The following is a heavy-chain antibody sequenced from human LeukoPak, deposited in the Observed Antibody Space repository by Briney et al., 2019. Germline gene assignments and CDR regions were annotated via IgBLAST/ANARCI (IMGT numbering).Heavy chain of an antibody. V-gene: IGHV3-30*02. J-gene: IGHJ4*02. CDR1: GFTFSSYG. Sequence: PGGSLRLSCAASGFTFSSYGMHWVRQAPGKGLEWVAFIRYDGTYKFYSDSVKGRFTISRDNSKNTLYLQMNSLKPEDAGVYYCAKGLGYYFDYWSQGTLVTVSS. CDR2: IRYDGTYK. D-gene: IGHD5/OR15-5a*01. CDR3: AKGLGYYFDY.